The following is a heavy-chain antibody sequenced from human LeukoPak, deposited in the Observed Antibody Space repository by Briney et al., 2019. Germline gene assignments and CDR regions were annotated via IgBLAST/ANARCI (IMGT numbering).Heavy chain of an antibody. Sequence: APVKVSCKASGYTFTGYYMHWLRQAPEQGLEWMGWINPNSGGTNYAQKFQGRVTMTRDTSISTAYMELSRLRSDDTAVYYCARPYYYDSSGYYPFDYWGQGTLVTVSS. CDR1: GYTFTGYY. D-gene: IGHD3-22*01. CDR3: ARPYYYDSSGYYPFDY. J-gene: IGHJ4*02. V-gene: IGHV1-2*02. CDR2: INPNSGGT.